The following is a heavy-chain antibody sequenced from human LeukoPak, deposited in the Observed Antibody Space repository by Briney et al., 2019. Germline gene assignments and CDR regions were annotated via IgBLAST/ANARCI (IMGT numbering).Heavy chain of an antibody. CDR2: IYHSGST. V-gene: IGHV4-39*07. Sequence: SETLSLTCTVSGGSISSSPYYWGWIRQPPGKGLEWIGSIYHSGSTYYNPSLKSRVTISVDTSNNHFSLQLRSVTAADTALYFCAKLIVGATSPLIDYWGQGTLVTVSS. CDR3: AKLIVGATSPLIDY. CDR1: GGSISSSPYY. D-gene: IGHD1-26*01. J-gene: IGHJ4*02.